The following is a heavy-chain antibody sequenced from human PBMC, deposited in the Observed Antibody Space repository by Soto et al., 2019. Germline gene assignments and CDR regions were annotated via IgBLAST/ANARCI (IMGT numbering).Heavy chain of an antibody. V-gene: IGHV4-31*02. J-gene: IGHJ4*02. D-gene: IGHD1-26*01. CDR2: IFNSGTT. CDR1: GASTVSHYH. CDR3: ALALGPTTGLDY. Sequence: QVQLQESGPGLVKPSQTLSLTCSVSGASTVSHYHWTWIRQPPGKGLEWMGDIFNSGTTFYNPSLTSRLSISRDTSGNHFSLELRSATAADTAVYYCALALGPTTGLDYWGQGTLVTVSS.